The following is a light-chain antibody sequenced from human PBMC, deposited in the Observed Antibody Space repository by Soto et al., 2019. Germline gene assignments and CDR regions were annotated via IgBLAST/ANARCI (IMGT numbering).Light chain of an antibody. CDR3: QQYNSYSWT. Sequence: DIQMTQSPSTLSASVGDRVTITCRASQSISSWLAWYQQKPGTAPKLLIYKASSLESGVPSRFSGSGSGTEFTLTISSLQHDDFASYYCQQYNSYSWTFGQGTKVDIK. CDR1: QSISSW. V-gene: IGKV1-5*03. CDR2: KAS. J-gene: IGKJ1*01.